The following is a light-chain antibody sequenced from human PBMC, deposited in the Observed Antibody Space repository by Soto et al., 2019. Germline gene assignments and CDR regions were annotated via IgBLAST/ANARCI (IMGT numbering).Light chain of an antibody. Sequence: AIQMTQSPSSLSASVGDRVTITCRASQGIRNALGWYQQKPGKAPNLLISAASNLESGVPSRFSGSGSGTDFTLTISSLQPEDVGTYYCLQDYNYPLTFGGGTKVEIK. CDR2: AAS. J-gene: IGKJ4*01. CDR1: QGIRNA. CDR3: LQDYNYPLT. V-gene: IGKV1-6*01.